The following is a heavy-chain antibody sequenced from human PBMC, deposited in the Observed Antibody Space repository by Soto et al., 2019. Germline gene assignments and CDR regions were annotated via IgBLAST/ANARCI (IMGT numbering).Heavy chain of an antibody. D-gene: IGHD6-19*01. J-gene: IGHJ6*02. V-gene: IGHV1-69*13. CDR3: AKVRYSSPMGYYYGMDV. CDR1: RVAFSKFI. CDR2: IIPIFGTA. Sequence: ASVKVSCKASRVAFSKFILTWVRQAPGLGLEGVGGIIPIFGTANYAQKFQGRVTITADESTSTSYMEVNNLRSEDTAVYYCAKVRYSSPMGYYYGMDVWGQGTTVTVSS.